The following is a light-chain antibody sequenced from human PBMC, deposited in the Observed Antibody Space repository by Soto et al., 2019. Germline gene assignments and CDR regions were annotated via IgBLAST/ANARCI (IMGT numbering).Light chain of an antibody. CDR2: GAS. V-gene: IGKV3-20*01. CDR3: QQYGDRPRT. Sequence: EIVLTQSPGTLSLSPGEIATLYFSASQSVSSSYLAWYQQKPGQAPRLLIYGASSRATGIPDRFSGSGSGTDFTLTISRLEPEDFAVYFCQQYGDRPRTFGQGTKVDIK. J-gene: IGKJ1*01. CDR1: QSVSSSY.